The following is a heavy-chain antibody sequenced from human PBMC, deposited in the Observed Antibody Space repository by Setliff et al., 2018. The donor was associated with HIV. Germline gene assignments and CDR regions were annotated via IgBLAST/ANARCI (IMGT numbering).Heavy chain of an antibody. CDR3: ARSPLDYDGSDYYYRYFDL. Sequence: SVKVSCKASGYTFASYGINWVRQAPGQGLQWVGGIVPLVDVKQSAQPFLGRVTLTVDDSMTTAYMELTSLTSDDTAVYFCARSPLDYDGSDYYYRYFDLWGVGTLVTVSS. CDR1: GYTFASYG. CDR2: IVPLVDVK. D-gene: IGHD3-22*01. V-gene: IGHV1-69*10. J-gene: IGHJ4*02.